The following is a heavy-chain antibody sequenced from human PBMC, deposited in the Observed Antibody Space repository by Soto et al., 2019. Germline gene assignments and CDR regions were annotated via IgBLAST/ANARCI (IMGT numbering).Heavy chain of an antibody. D-gene: IGHD3-22*01. V-gene: IGHV4-59*01. CDR2: IYYSGST. J-gene: IGHJ4*02. Sequence: SETLSLTCTVSGGSISSYYWSWIRQPPGKGLEWIGYIYYSGSTNYNPSLKSRVTISVDTSKNQFSLKPSSVTAADTAVYYCARVRGSNYYDSSGYHYFDYWGQGTLVTVSS. CDR1: GGSISSYY. CDR3: ARVRGSNYYDSSGYHYFDY.